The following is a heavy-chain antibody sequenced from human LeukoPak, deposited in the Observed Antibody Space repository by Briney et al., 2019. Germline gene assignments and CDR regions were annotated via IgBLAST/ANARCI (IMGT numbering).Heavy chain of an antibody. CDR3: AKAGYYGSGSGVFAFDV. D-gene: IGHD3-10*01. V-gene: IGHV3-23*01. Sequence: GGSLRLSCAASGFTFSSHAMTWVRQAPGKGLEWVSGLSGSGGTTDYADSVKGRFTISRDNSKYTVYLQMNSLRAEDTAVYYCAKAGYYGSGSGVFAFDVWGQGTLVTVSS. CDR1: GFTFSSHA. CDR2: LSGSGGTT. J-gene: IGHJ3*01.